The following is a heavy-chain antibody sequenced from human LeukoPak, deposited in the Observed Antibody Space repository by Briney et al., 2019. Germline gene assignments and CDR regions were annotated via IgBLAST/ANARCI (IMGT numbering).Heavy chain of an antibody. CDR2: IISNGGST. V-gene: IGHV3-64*01. CDR3: ARDQAAGTFEAFDP. Sequence: PGGSLRLSCAASGFTFSSYAMHWVRQAPGKGLEYVSAIISNGGSTYYANSVKGRFTISRDNSKNTLYLQMGSLRAEDMAVYYCARDQAAGTFEAFDPWGQGTLVTVSS. D-gene: IGHD6-13*01. J-gene: IGHJ5*02. CDR1: GFTFSSYA.